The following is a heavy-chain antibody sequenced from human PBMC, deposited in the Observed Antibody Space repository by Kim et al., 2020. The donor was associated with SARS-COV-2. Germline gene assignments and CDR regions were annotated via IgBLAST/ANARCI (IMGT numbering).Heavy chain of an antibody. Sequence: SVKVSCKASGGTFSSYAISWVRQAPGQGLEWMGGIIPIFGTANYAQKFQGRVTITADESTSTAYMELSSLRSEDTAVYYCAREGPLTMVRGVIGNDWGQGTLVTVSS. V-gene: IGHV1-69*13. J-gene: IGHJ4*02. CDR1: GGTFSSYA. CDR3: AREGPLTMVRGVIGND. D-gene: IGHD3-10*01. CDR2: IIPIFGTA.